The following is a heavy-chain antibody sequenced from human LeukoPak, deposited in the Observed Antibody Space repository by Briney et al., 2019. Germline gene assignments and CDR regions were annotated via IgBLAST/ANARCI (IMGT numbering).Heavy chain of an antibody. Sequence: GGSLRLSCTASGFTFGDYAMSWFRQAPGKGLEWVGFIRSKAYGGTTEYAASVKGRFTISRDDSKSIAYLQMNSLKTEDTAVYYCTRPPPPDINYYDSRGYYYGGAPFDYGGRGTLVTVSS. CDR1: GFTFGDYA. D-gene: IGHD3-22*01. CDR3: TRPPPPDINYYDSRGYYYGGAPFDY. J-gene: IGHJ4*02. V-gene: IGHV3-49*03. CDR2: IRSKAYGGTT.